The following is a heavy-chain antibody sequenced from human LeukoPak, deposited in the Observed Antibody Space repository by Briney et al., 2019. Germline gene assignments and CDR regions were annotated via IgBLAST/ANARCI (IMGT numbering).Heavy chain of an antibody. CDR3: ASRVNSARSFDY. CDR1: GFTFSSYW. CDR2: INRGGTTT. J-gene: IGHJ4*02. D-gene: IGHD2/OR15-2a*01. Sequence: GGSLRLSCAASGFTFSSYWMHWVRQAPGKGLVWVSRINRGGTTTTYADSVKGRFTISRDNAENTLYLQMNSLRAEDTAVYFCASRVNSARSFDYWGQGSLVTVSS. V-gene: IGHV3-74*01.